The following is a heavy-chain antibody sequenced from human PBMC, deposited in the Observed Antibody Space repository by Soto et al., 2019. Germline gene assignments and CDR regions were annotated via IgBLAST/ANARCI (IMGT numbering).Heavy chain of an antibody. D-gene: IGHD2-15*01. CDR1: GFTFSSYS. Sequence: EVQLVESGGGLVKPGGSLRLSCAASGFTFSSYSMNWVRQAPGKGLEWVSSISSSSSYIYYADSVKGRFTISRDNAKNSLYLQMNSRRAEDTAVYYCARDISGYCSGGSCYSLYYYYMDVWGKGTTVTVSS. CDR2: ISSSSSYI. J-gene: IGHJ6*03. CDR3: ARDISGYCSGGSCYSLYYYYMDV. V-gene: IGHV3-21*01.